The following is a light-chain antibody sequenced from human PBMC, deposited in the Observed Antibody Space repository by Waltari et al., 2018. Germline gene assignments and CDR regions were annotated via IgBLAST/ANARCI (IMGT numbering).Light chain of an antibody. CDR3: CSYAGDSTLI. CDR2: GVN. CDR1: SSNVGGYTL. Sequence: QSALTQPASVSGSPGQSITISCTGTSSNVGGYTLVSWYQQHPGKAPQLIIYGVNKRPSGISHRFSGSKSGNTASLTISGLQADDESDYYCCSYAGDSTLIFGGGTKLTVL. V-gene: IGLV2-23*02. J-gene: IGLJ2*01.